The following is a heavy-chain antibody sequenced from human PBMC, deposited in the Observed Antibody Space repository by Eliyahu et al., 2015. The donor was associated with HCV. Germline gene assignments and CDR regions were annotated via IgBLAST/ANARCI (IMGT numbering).Heavy chain of an antibody. Sequence: EVQLVESGGGLVQPGRSLRLSCXASGFTFXDYAMPWVRQAPGKGLEWVSGISWNSGSIGYADSVKGRFTISRDNAKNSLYLQMNSLRAEDTALYYCAKDSYSGSYTKVGLGAAFDIWGQGTMVTVSS. J-gene: IGHJ3*02. CDR1: GFTFXDYA. V-gene: IGHV3-9*01. D-gene: IGHD1-26*01. CDR2: ISWNSGSI. CDR3: AKDSYSGSYTKVGLGAAFDI.